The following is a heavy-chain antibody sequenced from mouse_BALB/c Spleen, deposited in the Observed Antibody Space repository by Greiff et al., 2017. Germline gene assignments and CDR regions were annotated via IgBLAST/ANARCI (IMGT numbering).Heavy chain of an antibody. Sequence: EVKLMESGGGLVKPGGSLKLSCAASGFTFSSYAMSWVRQSPEKRLEWVAEISSGGSYTYYPDTVTGRFTISRDNAKNTLYLEMSSLRSEDTAMYYCARASTMITTAWFAYWGQGTLVTVSA. D-gene: IGHD2-4*01. CDR2: ISSGGSYT. V-gene: IGHV5-9-4*01. J-gene: IGHJ3*01. CDR3: ARASTMITTAWFAY. CDR1: GFTFSSYA.